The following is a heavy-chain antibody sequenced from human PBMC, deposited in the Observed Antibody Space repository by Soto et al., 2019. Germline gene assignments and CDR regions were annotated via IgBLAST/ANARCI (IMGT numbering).Heavy chain of an antibody. D-gene: IGHD2-21*02. CDR1: GSSITSNW. CDR3: AVTPRY. CDR2: IYQSGST. J-gene: IGHJ4*02. Sequence: QVQLQESGPGLVKPSGTLSLTCAVSGSSITSNWWSWVRQPPGKGLEWIGEIYQSGSTNYNPSLKSRVTISLDKSKNQFSLELSSVTAADTAVYYCAVTPRYWGQGTLVIVSS. V-gene: IGHV4-4*02.